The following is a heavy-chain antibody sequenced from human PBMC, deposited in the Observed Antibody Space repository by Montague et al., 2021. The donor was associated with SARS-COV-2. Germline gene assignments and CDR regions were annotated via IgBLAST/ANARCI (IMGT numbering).Heavy chain of an antibody. CDR3: AGRGVRYSSSWYSYWFDP. V-gene: IGHV4-39*01. J-gene: IGHJ5*02. CDR2: IYYSGST. D-gene: IGHD6-13*01. Sequence: SETLFLTCTVSGGSISSSSYYWGWIRQPPGKGLEWIGSIYYSGSTYYNPSLKSRVTISVDTSKNQFSLKLSSVTVADTAVYYCAGRGVRYSSSWYSYWFDPWGQGTLVTVSS. CDR1: GGSISSSSYY.